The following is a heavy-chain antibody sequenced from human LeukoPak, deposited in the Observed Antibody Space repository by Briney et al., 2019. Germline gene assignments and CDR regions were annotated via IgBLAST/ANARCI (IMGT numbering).Heavy chain of an antibody. D-gene: IGHD3-22*01. CDR1: GFTFDDYA. CDR2: ISWNSGSI. Sequence: PGGSLRLSCAASGFTFDDYAMHWVRQAPGKGLEWVSGISWNSGSIGYADSVKGRFTISRDNAKNSLYLQMNSLRAEDTALYYCAKDGTFLGDSSGYYYDYWGQGTLVTVSS. CDR3: AKDGTFLGDSSGYYYDY. V-gene: IGHV3-9*01. J-gene: IGHJ4*02.